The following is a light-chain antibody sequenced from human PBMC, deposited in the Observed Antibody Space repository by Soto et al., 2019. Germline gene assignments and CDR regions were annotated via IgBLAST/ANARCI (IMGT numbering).Light chain of an antibody. CDR2: DAS. CDR3: QYFGRR. V-gene: IGKV3-20*01. Sequence: IVFTQSPGTLSLSPGERATLSCRASQSVSSYLAWYQQKPGQAPRLLIYDASNRATGIPDRFSGSGSGTDFTLTISRLEPEDSAVYYCQYFGRRFGQGTKVDI. J-gene: IGKJ1*01. CDR1: QSVSSY.